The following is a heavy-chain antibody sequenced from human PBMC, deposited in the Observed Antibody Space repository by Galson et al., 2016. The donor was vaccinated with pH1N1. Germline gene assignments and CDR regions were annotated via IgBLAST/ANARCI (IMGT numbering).Heavy chain of an antibody. D-gene: IGHD7-27*01. J-gene: IGHJ4*02. V-gene: IGHV3-74*01. CDR3: ARVRLIMPGDPTGYFDF. CDR1: GFTFSSFW. Sequence: SLRLSCAASGFTFSSFWMHWVRQVPGKGLVWVSRISSEGSSISYADSVKGRFTISRDNARNTLYLEMISLRAEDTALYYCARVRLIMPGDPTGYFDFWGQGALVTVSS. CDR2: ISSEGSSI.